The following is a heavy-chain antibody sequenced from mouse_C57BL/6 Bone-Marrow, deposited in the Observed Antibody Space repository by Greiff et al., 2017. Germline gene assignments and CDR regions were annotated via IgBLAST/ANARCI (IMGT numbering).Heavy chain of an antibody. J-gene: IGHJ2*01. Sequence: QVQLKESGAELVRPGASVTLSCKASGYTFTDYEMHWVKQTPVHGLEWIGAIDPETGGTAYNQKFKGKAILTADKSSSTAYMELRSLTSEDSAVYYCTRFVLLRGDYWGQGTTLTVSS. D-gene: IGHD1-1*01. CDR1: GYTFTDYE. CDR2: IDPETGGT. V-gene: IGHV1-15*01. CDR3: TRFVLLRGDY.